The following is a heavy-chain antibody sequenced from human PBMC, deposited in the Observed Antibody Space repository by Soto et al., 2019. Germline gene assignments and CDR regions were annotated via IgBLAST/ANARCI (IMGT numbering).Heavy chain of an antibody. J-gene: IGHJ6*02. CDR2: INPSGGST. Sequence: QVQLVQSGAEVKKPGASVKVSCKASGYTFTSYYMHWVRQAPGQGLEWMGIINPSGGSTSYAQKFQGRVTMTRDTSTSTVYMELSSLRSEETAVYYCARDQVVPAAIPADGMDVWGQGTTVTVSS. V-gene: IGHV1-46*01. CDR1: GYTFTSYY. CDR3: ARDQVVPAAIPADGMDV. D-gene: IGHD2-2*02.